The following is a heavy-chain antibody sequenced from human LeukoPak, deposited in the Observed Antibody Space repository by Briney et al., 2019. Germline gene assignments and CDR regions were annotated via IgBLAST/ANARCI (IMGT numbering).Heavy chain of an antibody. CDR1: GGSIRSGSYY. D-gene: IGHD3-10*01. V-gene: IGHV4-61*02. J-gene: IGHJ4*02. CDR2: IYTSGST. Sequence: PSETLSLTCTVSGGSIRSGSYYWSWIRQPAGKGLEWIGRIYTSGSTNYNPSLKSRVTISVDTSKNQFSLKLSSVTAADTAVYYCASVDADYYGSGSYYLNDYWGQGTLVTVSS. CDR3: ASVDADYYGSGSYYLNDY.